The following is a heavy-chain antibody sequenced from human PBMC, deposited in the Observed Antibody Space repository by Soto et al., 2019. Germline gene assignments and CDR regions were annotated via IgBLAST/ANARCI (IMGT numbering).Heavy chain of an antibody. CDR3: AKDVPPDCSGGSCYSRGAPDAFDI. V-gene: IGHV3-23*01. Sequence: GGSLRLSCAASGFTFSSYAMSWVRQAPGKGLEWVSAISGSGGSTYYADSVKGRFTISRDNSKNTLYRQMNSLRAEDKAVYYCAKDVPPDCSGGSCYSRGAPDAFDIWGQGTMVTVSS. D-gene: IGHD2-15*01. CDR1: GFTFSSYA. J-gene: IGHJ3*02. CDR2: ISGSGGST.